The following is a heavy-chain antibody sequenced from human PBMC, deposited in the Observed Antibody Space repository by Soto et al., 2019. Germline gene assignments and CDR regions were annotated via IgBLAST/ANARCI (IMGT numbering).Heavy chain of an antibody. J-gene: IGHJ3*01. V-gene: IGHV1-46*03. CDR2: INPSGGST. CDR3: ATDCSGSNCPGLWN. D-gene: IGHD2-15*01. CDR1: GYSFITYY. Sequence: QVQLVQSGAEVKKPGASVKVSCKASGYSFITYYLHWVRQAPGQGLEWMAIINPSGGSTTYAQKFQGRVTLTRDTSTSTVYLELSSLKADDTAVYYCATDCSGSNCPGLWNWGQGTLVTVSS.